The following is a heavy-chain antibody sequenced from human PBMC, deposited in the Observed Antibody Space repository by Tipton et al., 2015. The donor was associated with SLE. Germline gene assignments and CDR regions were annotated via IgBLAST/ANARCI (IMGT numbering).Heavy chain of an antibody. Sequence: TLSLTCTVSGGSISSSTYYWGWIRQPPGKGLEYIGSIYYSGDTYSNPSLKSRVTISVDTSKNQFSLRLGSVTAADTAVYYCARRPHYYYYGMDVWGQGTTVTVSS. J-gene: IGHJ6*02. CDR1: GGSISSSTYY. V-gene: IGHV4-39*01. CDR2: IYYSGDT. CDR3: ARRPHYYYYGMDV.